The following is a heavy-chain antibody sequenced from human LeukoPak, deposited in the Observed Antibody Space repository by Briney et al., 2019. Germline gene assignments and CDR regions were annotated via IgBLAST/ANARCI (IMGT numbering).Heavy chain of an antibody. D-gene: IGHD3-22*01. CDR2: ISGSGGST. Sequence: PGRSLRLSCTASGFTFGDYAMTWVRQAPGKGLEWVSAISGSGGSTYYADSVKGRFTISRDNSENTLYLQMNSLRAEDTAVYFCAKDRGYYDSSGYLIWGQGTLVTVSS. CDR1: GFTFGDYA. V-gene: IGHV3-23*01. J-gene: IGHJ4*02. CDR3: AKDRGYYDSSGYLI.